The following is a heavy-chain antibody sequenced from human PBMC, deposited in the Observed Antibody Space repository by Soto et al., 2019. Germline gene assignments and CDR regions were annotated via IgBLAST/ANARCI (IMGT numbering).Heavy chain of an antibody. Sequence: QVQLVQSGAEVKKPGASVKVSCKASGYTFTSYYMHWVRQAPGQGLEWMGIINPSGGSTSYAQKCQGRGTMTGDTYTSTVYMELSSLRSEDTAVYYCARRSGYGDPDAFDIWGQGTMVTVSS. J-gene: IGHJ3*02. CDR2: INPSGGST. V-gene: IGHV1-46*03. D-gene: IGHD4-17*01. CDR3: ARRSGYGDPDAFDI. CDR1: GYTFTSYY.